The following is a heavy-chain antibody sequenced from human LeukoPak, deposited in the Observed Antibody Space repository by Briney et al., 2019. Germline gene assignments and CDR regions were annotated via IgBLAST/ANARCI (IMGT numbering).Heavy chain of an antibody. CDR2: ISSSSSYI. CDR3: ARELGIAAAGTLDY. V-gene: IGHV3-21*01. J-gene: IGHJ4*02. Sequence: GGSLRLSCAASGFTFSSYSMNWVRQAPGKGLEWVSSISSSSSYIYYADSVKGRFTISRDNAKNSLYLQMNSLRAEDAAVYYCARELGIAAAGTLDYWGQRTLVTVSS. D-gene: IGHD6-13*01. CDR1: GFTFSSYS.